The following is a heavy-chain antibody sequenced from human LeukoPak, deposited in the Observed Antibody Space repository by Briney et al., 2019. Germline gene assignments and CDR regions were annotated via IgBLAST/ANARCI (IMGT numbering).Heavy chain of an antibody. CDR3: ARSYGSGSYYLDY. D-gene: IGHD3-10*01. CDR1: GFTFSIYS. J-gene: IGHJ4*02. CDR2: ISSSSSTI. V-gene: IGHV3-48*04. Sequence: GGSLRLSCAASGFTFSIYSMNWVRQAPGKGLGWVSYISSSSSTIYYADSVKGRFTISRDNAKNSLYLQMNSLRAEDTAVYYCARSYGSGSYYLDYWGQGTLVTVSS.